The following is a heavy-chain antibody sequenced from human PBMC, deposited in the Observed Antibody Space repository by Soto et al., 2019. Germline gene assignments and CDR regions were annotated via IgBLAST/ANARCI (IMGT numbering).Heavy chain of an antibody. CDR1: GYSFTSYW. V-gene: IGHV5-10-1*01. CDR2: IDPSDSYT. Sequence: GESLKISCKGSGYSFTSYWISWVRQMPGKGLEWMGRIDPSDSYTNYSPSFQGHVTISADKSISTAYLQWSSLKASDTAMYYCARPAASPTIEYCSSASCYYYYYGMDVWGQGTTVTVSS. CDR3: ARPAASPTIEYCSSASCYYYYYGMDV. D-gene: IGHD2-2*01. J-gene: IGHJ6*02.